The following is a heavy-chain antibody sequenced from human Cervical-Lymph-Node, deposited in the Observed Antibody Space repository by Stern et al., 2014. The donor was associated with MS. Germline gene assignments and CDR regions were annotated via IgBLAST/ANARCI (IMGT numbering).Heavy chain of an antibody. CDR2: IIPILGIA. CDR3: ASQLEDWFPYNWFDP. D-gene: IGHD3-9*01. J-gene: IGHJ5*02. V-gene: IGHV1-69*02. Sequence: QVQLVQSGAEVKKPGSSVKVSCKASGGTFSSYTISWVRQAPGQGLEWMGRIIPILGIANYAQKFQGRVTITADKSTSTAYMELSSLRSEDTAVYYCASQLEDWFPYNWFDPWGQGTLVTVSS. CDR1: GGTFSSYT.